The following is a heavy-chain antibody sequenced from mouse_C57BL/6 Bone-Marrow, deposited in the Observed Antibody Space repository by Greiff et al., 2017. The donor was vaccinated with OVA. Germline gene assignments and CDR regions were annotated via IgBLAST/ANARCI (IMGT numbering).Heavy chain of an antibody. CDR2: IDPETGGT. V-gene: IGHV1-15*01. J-gene: IGHJ2*01. CDR3: TRSRTFDY. CDR1: GYTFTDYE. Sequence: VQLQQSGAELVRPGASVTLSCKASGYTFTDYEMHWVKQTPVHGLEWIGAIDPETGGTAYNQKFKGKAILTADNSSSTAYMELRSLTSEDSAVYYCTRSRTFDYWGQGTTRTVSS.